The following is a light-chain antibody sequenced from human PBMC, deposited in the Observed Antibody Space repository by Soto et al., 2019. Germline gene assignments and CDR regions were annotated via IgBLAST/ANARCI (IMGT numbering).Light chain of an antibody. CDR2: EVS. Sequence: QSALTQPASVSGSPGQSITISCTGISSDVGGYNYVSWYQQHPDKAPKLMIYEVSNRPSGVSGRFSGSKSGNTASLTISGLQAEDEADYYCSSFTGSITLAYVXGTGTKVTVL. CDR1: SSDVGGYNY. V-gene: IGLV2-14*01. J-gene: IGLJ1*01. CDR3: SSFTGSITLAYV.